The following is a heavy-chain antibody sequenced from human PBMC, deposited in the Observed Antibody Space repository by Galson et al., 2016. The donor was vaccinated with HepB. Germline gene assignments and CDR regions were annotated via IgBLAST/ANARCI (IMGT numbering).Heavy chain of an antibody. CDR3: ARVARRGGSGTYDS. CDR1: GGSVSNDNVF. V-gene: IGHV4-61*01. CDR2: IFYTGRT. D-gene: IGHD3-10*01. Sequence: SETLSLTCNVSGGSVSNDNVFWSWIRQPPGKSLEWIGNIFYTGRTNYSPSLRSRVTMSVDTSTNRFSLTLSSVTAADPAVYFCARVARRGGSGTYDSWGQGILVTVSS. J-gene: IGHJ4*02.